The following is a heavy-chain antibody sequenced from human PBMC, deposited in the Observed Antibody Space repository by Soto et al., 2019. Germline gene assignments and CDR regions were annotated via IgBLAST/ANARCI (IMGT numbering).Heavy chain of an antibody. Sequence: GSLRLSCAASGFTFSSYAMHWVRQAPGKGLEWVAVISYDGSNKYYADSVKGRFTISRDNSKNTLYLQMNSLRAEDTAVYYCARDLEIYSNHYGMDVWGQGTTVTVSS. V-gene: IGHV3-30-3*01. J-gene: IGHJ6*02. D-gene: IGHD4-4*01. CDR3: ARDLEIYSNHYGMDV. CDR2: ISYDGSNK. CDR1: GFTFSSYA.